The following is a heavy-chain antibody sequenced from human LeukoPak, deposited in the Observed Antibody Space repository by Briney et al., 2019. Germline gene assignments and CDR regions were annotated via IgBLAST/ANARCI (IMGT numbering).Heavy chain of an antibody. D-gene: IGHD6-6*01. CDR3: ARAAGYSSFYWFDP. Sequence: PGGSLRLSCAASGFTFSSYSMNWVRQAPGKGLEWVSYISSSSSTIYYADSVKGRFTISRDNAKNSLYLQMNSLRDEDTAVYYCARAAGYSSFYWFDPWGQGTLVTVSS. CDR1: GFTFSSYS. J-gene: IGHJ5*02. CDR2: ISSSSSTI. V-gene: IGHV3-48*02.